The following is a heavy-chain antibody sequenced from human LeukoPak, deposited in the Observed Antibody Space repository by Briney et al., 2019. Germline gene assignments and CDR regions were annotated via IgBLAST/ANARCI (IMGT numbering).Heavy chain of an antibody. CDR3: AKDWRNGYSSDWYSEGYFPH. CDR1: GFTFGSYA. D-gene: IGHD6-25*01. V-gene: IGHV3-23*01. J-gene: IGHJ1*01. Sequence: GGSLTLSCVGSGFTFGSYAMSWVRQAPGKGLEWVSGISNSGHSSYNADSVKGRFTITRDNSKDTLSLQMNSLRVEDTAIYYCAKDWRNGYSSDWYSEGYFPHWGQGTLVTVSS. CDR2: ISNSGHSS.